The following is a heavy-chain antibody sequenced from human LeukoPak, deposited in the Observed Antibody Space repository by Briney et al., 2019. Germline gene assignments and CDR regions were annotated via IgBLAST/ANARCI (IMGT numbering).Heavy chain of an antibody. V-gene: IGHV4-30-4*08. J-gene: IGHJ3*02. CDR3: ARDARAGRRRGAFDM. Sequence: SQTLSLTCTVSGGSISSGDYYWSWIRQPPGKGLEWIGYIYYSGSTYYNPSLKSRVTISVDTSKNQFSLKPSSVTAADTAVYYCARDARAGRRRGAFDMWGQGTMVSVSS. CDR2: IYYSGST. D-gene: IGHD2-2*01. CDR1: GGSISSGDYY.